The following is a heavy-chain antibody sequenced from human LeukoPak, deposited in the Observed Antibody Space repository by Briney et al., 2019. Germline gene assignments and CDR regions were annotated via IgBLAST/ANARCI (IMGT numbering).Heavy chain of an antibody. V-gene: IGHV1-18*01. J-gene: IGHJ5*02. D-gene: IGHD2-21*01. CDR1: GYTFTSYG. CDR3: ARDGILYCGGDCGWFDP. Sequence: ASVKVSCKASGYTFTSYGISWVRQAPGQGLEWMGWISSYNGDTNYAQKLQGRVTMTTDTSTSTAYMELRSLRSDDTAVYYCARDGILYCGGDCGWFDPWGQGTLVTVSS. CDR2: ISSYNGDT.